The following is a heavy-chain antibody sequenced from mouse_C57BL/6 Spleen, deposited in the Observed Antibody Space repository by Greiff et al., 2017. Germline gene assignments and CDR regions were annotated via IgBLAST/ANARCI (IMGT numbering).Heavy chain of an antibody. J-gene: IGHJ3*01. CDR3: AIRRTYYGSSPFAY. Sequence: VQLQQPGAELVKPGASVPMSCKASGYTFTSYWITWVKQRPGQGLEWIGDIYPGSGSTNYNEKFKSKATLTVDTSSSTAYMQLRSLPSEDSAVYDFAIRRTYYGSSPFAYWGQGTLLTVSA. V-gene: IGHV1-55*01. D-gene: IGHD1-1*01. CDR2: IYPGSGST. CDR1: GYTFTSYW.